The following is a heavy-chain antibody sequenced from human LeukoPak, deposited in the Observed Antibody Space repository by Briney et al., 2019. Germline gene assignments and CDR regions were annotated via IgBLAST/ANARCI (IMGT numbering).Heavy chain of an antibody. J-gene: IGHJ4*02. CDR1: GFTFGSAA. CDR3: AKGSLGSWYYFDY. CDR2: FSRSGPDT. Sequence: GGALRLSCSASGFTFGSAAMSWVRQAPGKGAERVSTFSRSGPDTYYADSVKGRFTIFRDNPKHTLYLQMNSLRAEDTAIYYCAKGSLGSWYYFDYWGQGTLVTVSS. V-gene: IGHV3-23*01. D-gene: IGHD6-13*01.